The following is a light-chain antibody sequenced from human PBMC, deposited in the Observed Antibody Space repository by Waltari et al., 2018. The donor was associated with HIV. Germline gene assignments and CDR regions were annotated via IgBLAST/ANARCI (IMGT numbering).Light chain of an antibody. CDR2: NVN. Sequence: QSALTQPASLSGSPGQSITISCSGSSSAIVGYNYASWYQQHPGKAPKLIIYNVNHRPSGISDRFSGSRSGNTASLTISGLQAEDEAIYYCSSYVSTKNVLFGGGTKVTVV. CDR3: SSYVSTKNVL. V-gene: IGLV2-14*03. J-gene: IGLJ2*01. CDR1: SSAIVGYNY.